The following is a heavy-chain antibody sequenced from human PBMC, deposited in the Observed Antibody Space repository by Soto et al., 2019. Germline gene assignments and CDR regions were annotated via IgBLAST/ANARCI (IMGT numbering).Heavy chain of an antibody. CDR3: AKNLYDAVVVTYGMDV. V-gene: IGHV3-23*01. CDR2: ISTSGDKT. J-gene: IGHJ6*02. Sequence: GGSLRLSCAACGFSFSIYAISWVRQAPGKGLEWLSAISTSGDKTYYADSVEGRFTISRDNSKNTLYLQMNSLRVDDTPVYYCAKNLYDAVVVTYGMDVSGQGTTVTVSS. CDR1: GFSFSIYA. D-gene: IGHD3-22*01.